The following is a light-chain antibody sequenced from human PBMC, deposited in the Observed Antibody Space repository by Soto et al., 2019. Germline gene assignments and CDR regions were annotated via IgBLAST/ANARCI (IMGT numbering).Light chain of an antibody. CDR2: DND. CDR3: GTLDSSLSAV. V-gene: IGLV1-51*01. J-gene: IGLJ2*01. Sequence: QSVLTQPPSVSAAPGQTVTISCSGTTSNIGNNYVSWYQQLPGTAPKLLIYDNDKRPSGIPDRFSGSKSGTSATLGITGLQTVDEADYYYGTLDSSLSAVFGGGTKLTVL. CDR1: TSNIGNNY.